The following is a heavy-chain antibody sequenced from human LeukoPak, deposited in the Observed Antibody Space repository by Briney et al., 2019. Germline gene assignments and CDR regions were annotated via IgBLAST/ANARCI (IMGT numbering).Heavy chain of an antibody. CDR2: ISSSGSTI. CDR3: ARARDGSSWNYFDY. CDR1: GFTFSSYE. V-gene: IGHV3-48*03. Sequence: QSGGSLRLSCAASGFTFSSYEMNWVRQAPGKGLEWVSYISSSGSTIYYADSVKGRFTISRDNAKNSLYLQMNSLGAEDTAVYYCARARDGSSWNYFDYWGQGTLVTVSS. D-gene: IGHD6-13*01. J-gene: IGHJ4*02.